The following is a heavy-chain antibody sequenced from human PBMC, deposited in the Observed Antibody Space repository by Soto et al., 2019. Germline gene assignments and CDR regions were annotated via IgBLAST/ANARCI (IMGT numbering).Heavy chain of an antibody. CDR1: GFTFSSYD. J-gene: IGHJ3*02. CDR3: ARGHRVTMVRGVIVDAFDI. V-gene: IGHV3-13*01. CDR2: IGTAGDT. Sequence: GGSLRLSCAASGFTFSSYDMHWVRQATGKGLEWVSAIGTAGDTYYPGSVKGRFTISRENAKNSLYLQMNSLRAGDTAVYYCARGHRVTMVRGVIVDAFDIWGQGTMVTVSS. D-gene: IGHD3-10*01.